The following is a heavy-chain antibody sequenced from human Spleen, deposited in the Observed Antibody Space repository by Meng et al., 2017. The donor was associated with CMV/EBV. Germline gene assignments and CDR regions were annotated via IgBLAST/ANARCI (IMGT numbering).Heavy chain of an antibody. J-gene: IGHJ6*02. V-gene: IGHV3-21*01. CDR2: ISSSSSYT. D-gene: IGHD2-2*01. CDR1: GFTLSSHS. Sequence: GGSLRLSCAASGFTLSSHSMNWVRQAPGKGLEWVSSISSSSSYTYNADSVRGRFTISRDNAKNSLYLQMNSLRAEDTAVYYCAREGIVVVPAAMRGFYGMDVWGQGTTVTVSS. CDR3: AREGIVVVPAAMRGFYGMDV.